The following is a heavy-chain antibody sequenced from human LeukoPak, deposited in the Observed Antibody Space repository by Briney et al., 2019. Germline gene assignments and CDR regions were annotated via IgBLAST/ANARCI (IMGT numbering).Heavy chain of an antibody. CDR3: ARVGDWNDLIY. CDR2: ILYSGTTT. D-gene: IGHD1-1*01. J-gene: IGHJ4*02. CDR1: GGSISPYY. Sequence: SETLSLTCTVSGGSISPYYWSWIRQTPGKGLEWIGYILYSGTTTNYNPSLKSRVTISVDTSKNQFSLKLSSVTAADTAVYYCARVGDWNDLIYWGQGTLVTVSS. V-gene: IGHV4-59*01.